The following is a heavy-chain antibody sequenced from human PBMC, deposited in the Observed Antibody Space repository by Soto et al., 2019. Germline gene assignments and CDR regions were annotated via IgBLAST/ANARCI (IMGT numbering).Heavy chain of an antibody. D-gene: IGHD2-2*01. Sequence: PGGSLRLSCAASGFTFSSYGMHWVRQAPGKGLEWVAVISYDGSNKYYADSVKGRFTISRDNSKNTLYLQMNSLRAEDTAVYYCAKGSAIVLVPAAMNYYYGMDVWGQGTTVTVSS. CDR1: GFTFSSYG. CDR3: AKGSAIVLVPAAMNYYYGMDV. V-gene: IGHV3-30*18. CDR2: ISYDGSNK. J-gene: IGHJ6*02.